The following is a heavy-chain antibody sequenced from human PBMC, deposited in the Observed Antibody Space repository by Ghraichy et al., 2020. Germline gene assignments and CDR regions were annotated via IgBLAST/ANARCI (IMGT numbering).Heavy chain of an antibody. D-gene: IGHD6-13*01. J-gene: IGHJ4*02. CDR3: AKLGVWRIAAAATDY. Sequence: GGSLRLSCAASGFTFSSYAMSWVRQAPGKGLEWVSAISGSGGSTYYADSVKGRFTISRDNSKNTLYLQMNSLRAEDTAVYYCAKLGVWRIAAAATDYWGQGTLVTVSS. CDR1: GFTFSSYA. CDR2: ISGSGGST. V-gene: IGHV3-23*01.